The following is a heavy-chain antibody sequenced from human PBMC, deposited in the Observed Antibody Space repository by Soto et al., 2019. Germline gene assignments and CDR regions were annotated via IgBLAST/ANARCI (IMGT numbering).Heavy chain of an antibody. CDR3: AHLPWKQLWPRAPVVY. CDR1: GFSFSTSGVG. CDR2: IYWNDDK. J-gene: IGHJ4*02. V-gene: IGHV2-5*01. Sequence: SGPTLVNPTQTLTLTCTFSGFSFSTSGVGVGWIRQPPGKALEWLAVIYWNDDKRHSPSLMSRFTITKDTSKNQVVLTMTNMDPVDTATYYCAHLPWKQLWPRAPVVYWGQGTPVTVS. D-gene: IGHD5-18*01.